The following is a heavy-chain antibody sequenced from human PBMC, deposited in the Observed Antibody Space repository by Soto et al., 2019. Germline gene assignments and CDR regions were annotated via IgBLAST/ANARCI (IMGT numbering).Heavy chain of an antibody. Sequence: SVKVSCKASGGTFSSYAIGWVRQAPGQGLEWMGGIIPIFGTANYAQKFQGRVTITADESTSTAYMELSSLRSEDTAVYYCAIDSYYDSSGFDPDYYGMDVWGQGTTVTVSS. J-gene: IGHJ6*02. CDR3: AIDSYYDSSGFDPDYYGMDV. CDR2: IIPIFGTA. CDR1: GGTFSSYA. V-gene: IGHV1-69*13. D-gene: IGHD3-22*01.